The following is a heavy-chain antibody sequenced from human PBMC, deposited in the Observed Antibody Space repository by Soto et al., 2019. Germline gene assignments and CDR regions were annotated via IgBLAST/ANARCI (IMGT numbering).Heavy chain of an antibody. Sequence: ASVKVSCKASGYTFTSYHINWVRQAPGQGLEWMGWISAYNGNTNYAQKLQGRVTMTTDTSTSTAYMELRSLTSDDTAVYYCARPGDPDFWSGNDIYYGMDVWGQGTTVTVSS. V-gene: IGHV1-18*01. J-gene: IGHJ6*02. D-gene: IGHD3-3*01. CDR1: GYTFTSYH. CDR2: ISAYNGNT. CDR3: ARPGDPDFWSGNDIYYGMDV.